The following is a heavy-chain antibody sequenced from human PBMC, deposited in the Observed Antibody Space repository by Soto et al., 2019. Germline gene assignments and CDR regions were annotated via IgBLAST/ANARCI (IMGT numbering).Heavy chain of an antibody. CDR2: ISLNGGSK. CDR1: GFTFSDTG. D-gene: IGHD6-19*01. J-gene: IGHJ5*02. V-gene: IGHV3-30*18. Sequence: QVQLVESGGGVVQPGRSLRLSCVGSGFTFSDTGMHWVRQAPGKGLEWVAMISLNGGSKQYKDSVRGRFTISRDNSENTVYLLMDSLRAEDTAVYFCAKDLYSSGWYNYFDPWGQGTPVTVSS. CDR3: AKDLYSSGWYNYFDP.